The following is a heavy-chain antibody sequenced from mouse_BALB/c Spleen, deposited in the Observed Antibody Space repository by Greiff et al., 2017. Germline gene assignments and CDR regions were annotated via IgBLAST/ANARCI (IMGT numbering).Heavy chain of an antibody. CDR3: ARGDYRYDWFAY. V-gene: IGHV5-6-5*01. J-gene: IGHJ3*01. CDR1: GFTFSSYA. CDR2: ISSGGST. D-gene: IGHD2-14*01. Sequence: VKLVESGGGLVQPGGSRKLSCAASGFTFSSYAMSWVRQTPEKRLEWVASISSGGSTYYPDSVKGRFTISRDNARNILYLQMSSLRSEDTAMYYCARGDYRYDWFAYWGQGTLVTVSA.